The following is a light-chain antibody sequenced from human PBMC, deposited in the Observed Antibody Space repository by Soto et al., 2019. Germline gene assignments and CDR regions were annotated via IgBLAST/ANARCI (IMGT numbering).Light chain of an antibody. V-gene: IGKV1-39*01. Sequence: DIQMTQSPSSLSASVGDRVTITCRASQSISSYLNWYQQKPGKAPKLLIYAASSLQSGVPSRFSGSGSGTEFTLTISSLQPEDFATYYCQQYYSFPWTFGQGTKVDIK. CDR3: QQYYSFPWT. J-gene: IGKJ1*01. CDR1: QSISSY. CDR2: AAS.